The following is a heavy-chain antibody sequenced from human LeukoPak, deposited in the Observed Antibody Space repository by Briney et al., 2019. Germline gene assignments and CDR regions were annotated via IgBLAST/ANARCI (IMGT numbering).Heavy chain of an antibody. J-gene: IGHJ4*02. Sequence: ASVKVSCKASGYTFTSYGISWVRQAPGQGLEWMGWISAYNGNTNYAQKLQGRVTMTTDTSTSTAYMELSSQSCDDTAVYYCARTYYDFWSGYSWGQGTLVTVSS. CDR1: GYTFTSYG. CDR3: ARTYYDFWSGYS. D-gene: IGHD3-3*01. CDR2: ISAYNGNT. V-gene: IGHV1-18*01.